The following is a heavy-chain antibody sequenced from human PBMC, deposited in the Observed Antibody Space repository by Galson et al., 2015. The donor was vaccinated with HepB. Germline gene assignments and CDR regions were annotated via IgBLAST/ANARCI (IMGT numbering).Heavy chain of an antibody. V-gene: IGHV3-33*01. CDR3: ASIYGSGIYSRPLVGNIDY. CDR1: GFTFSSYG. J-gene: IGHJ4*02. CDR2: IWYDGSNK. D-gene: IGHD3-10*01. Sequence: SLRLSCAASGFTFSSYGMHWVRQAPGKGLEWVAVIWYDGSNKYYADSVKGRFTISRDNSKNTLYLQMNSLRSEDTAVYYCASIYGSGIYSRPLVGNIDYWGQGTLVTVSS.